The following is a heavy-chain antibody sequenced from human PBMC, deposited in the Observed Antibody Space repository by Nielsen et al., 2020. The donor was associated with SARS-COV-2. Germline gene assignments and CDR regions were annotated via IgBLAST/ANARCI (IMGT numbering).Heavy chain of an antibody. D-gene: IGHD3-10*01. CDR1: GFTFNIYA. Sequence: GGSLRLSCAASGFTFNIYAMAWDRRAPGRGLQWVTGVSASGGSTYYTDSVKGRFSISRDNSKNTLFLQMHSLRVEDTAVYYCAKDGVVRGDALDLWGQGTMVTVSS. CDR3: AKDGVVRGDALDL. J-gene: IGHJ3*01. V-gene: IGHV3-23*01. CDR2: VSASGGST.